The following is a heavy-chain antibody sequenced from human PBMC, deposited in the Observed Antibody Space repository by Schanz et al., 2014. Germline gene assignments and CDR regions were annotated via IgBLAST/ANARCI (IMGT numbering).Heavy chain of an antibody. CDR3: ARDQSPYTNSSDVRYFDY. V-gene: IGHV1-69*09. CDR2: FIPILDVG. D-gene: IGHD6-6*01. CDR1: GYTFTSYG. J-gene: IGHJ4*02. Sequence: QVQLVQSGAELRKPGTSVKVSCKASGYTFTSYGISWVRQAPGQGLEWVGRFIPILDVGNYAQQFQGRVTMTADTSTSTAYMDLRSLRSDDTAVYYCARDQSPYTNSSDVRYFDYWGQGSLVTVSS.